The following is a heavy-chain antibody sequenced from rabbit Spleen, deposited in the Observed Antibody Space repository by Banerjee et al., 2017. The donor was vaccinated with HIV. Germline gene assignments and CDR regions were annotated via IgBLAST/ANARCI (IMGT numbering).Heavy chain of an antibody. D-gene: IGHD8-1*01. J-gene: IGHJ6*01. Sequence: QEQLVESGGGLVQPEGSLTLTCKGFGFDFSSGYDMCWVRQAPGKGLEWVGCIYTGDGNTYYASWAKGRFTISKTSSTVDLKMTSLTAADTATYFCARDVGTSFSTYGMDLWGPGTLVTVS. CDR1: GFDFSSGYD. CDR3: ARDVGTSFSTYGMDL. V-gene: IGHV1S45*01. CDR2: IYTGDGNT.